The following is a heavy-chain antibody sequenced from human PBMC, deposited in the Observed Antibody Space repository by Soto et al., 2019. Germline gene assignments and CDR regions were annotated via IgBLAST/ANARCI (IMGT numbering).Heavy chain of an antibody. CDR3: ARESEDLTSNFDY. CDR1: GFTFTRYS. V-gene: IGHV3-21*06. J-gene: IGHJ4*02. CDR2: ISSTTNYI. Sequence: EVQLVESGGGLVKPGGSLRLSCAASGFTFTRYSMNWVRQAPGKGLEWVSSISSTTNYIYYGDSMKGRFTNARDNAKTSLYLEMNSLRAEDTAVYYCARESEDLTSNFDYWGQGTLVTVSS.